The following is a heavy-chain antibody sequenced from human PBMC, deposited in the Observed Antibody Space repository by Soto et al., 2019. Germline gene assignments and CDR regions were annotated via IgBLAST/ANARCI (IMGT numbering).Heavy chain of an antibody. V-gene: IGHV5-51*01. Sequence: GASLKISCKGSGYSFTSYWIGWVRQMPGKGLEWMGIIYPGDSDTRYSPSFQGQFTISADKSISTAYLQWTSLKASDTAMYYCARPTDYDSSGYYTPGFDYWGQGTLVTVSS. D-gene: IGHD3-22*01. CDR2: IYPGDSDT. CDR1: GYSFTSYW. CDR3: ARPTDYDSSGYYTPGFDY. J-gene: IGHJ4*02.